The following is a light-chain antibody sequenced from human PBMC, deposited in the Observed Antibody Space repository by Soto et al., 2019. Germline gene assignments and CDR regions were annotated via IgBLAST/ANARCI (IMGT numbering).Light chain of an antibody. Sequence: EIVMTQSPSTLSVSPGERATLSCRASQSVSSNLAWYQQKPGQAPRLLIYGASTRATGIPARFSGSVSGTEFTLNISSLQSEDFAVYYCQQYNNWPGTFGQGTKVEIK. V-gene: IGKV3-15*01. CDR1: QSVSSN. CDR3: QQYNNWPGT. CDR2: GAS. J-gene: IGKJ1*01.